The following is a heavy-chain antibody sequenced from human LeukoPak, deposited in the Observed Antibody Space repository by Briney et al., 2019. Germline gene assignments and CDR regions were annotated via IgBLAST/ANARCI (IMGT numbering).Heavy chain of an antibody. J-gene: IGHJ4*02. D-gene: IGHD1-26*01. V-gene: IGHV4-59*08. CDR2: FYYIGNT. CDR3: ARHKDGGTYPLDY. Sequence: PSETLSLTCTVSGGSINSYYWSWIRQPPGKGLEWIGYFYYIGNTKYNPSLESRVTMSVDTSKNQFSLRLKSVTAADTAVYYCARHKDGGTYPLDYWGQGAPVTVSS. CDR1: GGSINSYY.